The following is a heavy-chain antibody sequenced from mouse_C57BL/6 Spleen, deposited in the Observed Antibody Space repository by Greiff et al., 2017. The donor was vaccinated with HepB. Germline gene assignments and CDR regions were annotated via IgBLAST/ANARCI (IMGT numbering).Heavy chain of an antibody. V-gene: IGHV1-61*01. CDR1: GYTFTSYW. CDR3: ARQRYDYDAMDY. CDR2: IYPSDSET. J-gene: IGHJ4*01. Sequence: QVQLQQPGAELVRPGSSVKLSCKASGYTFTSYWMDWVKQRPGQGLEWIGNIYPSDSETHYNQKFKDKATLTVDKSSSTAYMQLSSLTSEDSAVYYCARQRYDYDAMDYWGQGTSVTVSS.